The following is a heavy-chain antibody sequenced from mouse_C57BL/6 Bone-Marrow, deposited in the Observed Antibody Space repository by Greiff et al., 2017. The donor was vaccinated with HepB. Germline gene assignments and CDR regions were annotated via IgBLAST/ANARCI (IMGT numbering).Heavy chain of an antibody. CDR3: ATLLRYWFAY. D-gene: IGHD1-1*01. CDR1: GYTFTDYY. CDR2: INPNNGGT. V-gene: IGHV1-26*01. J-gene: IGHJ3*01. Sequence: EVQLQQSGPELVKPGASVKISCKASGYTFTDYYMNWVKQSHGKSLEWIGDINPNNGGTSYNQKFKGKATLTVDKSSSTAYMELRSLTSEDSAVYYCATLLRYWFAYWGQGTLVTVSA.